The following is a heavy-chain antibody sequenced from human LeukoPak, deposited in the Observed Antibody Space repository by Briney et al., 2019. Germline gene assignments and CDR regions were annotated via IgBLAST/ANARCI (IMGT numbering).Heavy chain of an antibody. CDR1: GFTFSNYA. Sequence: PGGSLRLSCAASGFTFSNYAMHWVRQAPGKGLEWVAVISYDGSSKYYADSVKGRFTISRDNYKNTLYLQMNSLRPEDTAVYYCARDSYGLDYWGQGTLITVSS. D-gene: IGHD5-18*01. CDR3: ARDSYGLDY. CDR2: ISYDGSSK. V-gene: IGHV3-30*04. J-gene: IGHJ4*02.